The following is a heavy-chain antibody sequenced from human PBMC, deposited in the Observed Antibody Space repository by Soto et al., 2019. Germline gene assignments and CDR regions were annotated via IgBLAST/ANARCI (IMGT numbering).Heavy chain of an antibody. CDR3: AKDLTRQLAYWLDP. CDR2: INAHSGGT. D-gene: IGHD6-6*01. Sequence: ASVKVSCKASGFSFTGYYIHCLRQAPGQGLEWMGWINAHSGGTEYAQKFQGRVTLTRDTSIATAYLTLTSLTSDDTALYYCAKDLTRQLAYWLDPWGQGTQVTVSS. CDR1: GFSFTGYY. J-gene: IGHJ5*02. V-gene: IGHV1-2*02.